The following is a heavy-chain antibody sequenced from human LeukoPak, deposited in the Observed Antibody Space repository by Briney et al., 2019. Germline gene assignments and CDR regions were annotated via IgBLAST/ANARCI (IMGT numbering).Heavy chain of an antibody. CDR2: ISESGTGT. CDR1: GLTFSRYA. D-gene: IGHD5-18*01. Sequence: GGSLRLSCAVSGLTFSRYAMSWVRQAPGRGLEWVSAISESGTGTYYADSVKGRFTISRDNSKNTLSLQMNSLRAEDTAVYYCAKDIAQGYTFGSIEQDYWGQGTLVTVSS. V-gene: IGHV3-23*01. CDR3: AKDIAQGYTFGSIEQDY. J-gene: IGHJ4*02.